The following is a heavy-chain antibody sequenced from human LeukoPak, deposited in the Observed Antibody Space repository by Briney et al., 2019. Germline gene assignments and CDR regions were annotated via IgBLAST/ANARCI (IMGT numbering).Heavy chain of an antibody. CDR3: AKDSQGGGSYYFDY. D-gene: IGHD1-26*01. CDR1: GFTFDDYT. V-gene: IGHV3-43*01. CDR2: ISWDGGST. Sequence: PGGSLRLSCAAPGFTFDDYTMHWVCQAPGKGLEWVSLISWDGGSTYYADSVKGRFTISRDNSKNSLYLQMNSLRTEDTALYYCAKDSQGGGSYYFDYWGQGTLVTVSS. J-gene: IGHJ4*02.